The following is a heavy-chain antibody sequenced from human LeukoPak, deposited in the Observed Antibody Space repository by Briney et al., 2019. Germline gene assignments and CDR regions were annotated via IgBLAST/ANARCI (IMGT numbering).Heavy chain of an antibody. CDR3: ARQPGETAAFDI. D-gene: IGHD5-18*01. CDR2: IYYTGGET. V-gene: IGHV4-59*08. Sequence: SETLSLTCTVSGGSINSYYWSWIRQPPGNGLEWIGYIYYTGGETNYNPSLESRLTISVATSKNQFSLMLASATAADSAVYYGARQPGETAAFDIWAQGTMVTVSS. J-gene: IGHJ3*02. CDR1: GGSINSYY.